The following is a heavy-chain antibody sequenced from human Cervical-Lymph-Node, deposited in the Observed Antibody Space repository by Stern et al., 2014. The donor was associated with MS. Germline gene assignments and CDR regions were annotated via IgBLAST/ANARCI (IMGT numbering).Heavy chain of an antibody. CDR1: GYSFTSYF. V-gene: IGHV1-46*01. J-gene: IGHJ4*02. CDR3: ARDEGADY. Sequence: QVQLVQSWAEVKKPGASVKVSCMASGYSFTSYFINWVRQAPGQGLEWMGIINPSAGNTNYAQKFQGRGVMTSDTSTGTVYMELSSLRSEDTAVYYCARDEGADYWGQGTLVTVSS. CDR2: INPSAGNT.